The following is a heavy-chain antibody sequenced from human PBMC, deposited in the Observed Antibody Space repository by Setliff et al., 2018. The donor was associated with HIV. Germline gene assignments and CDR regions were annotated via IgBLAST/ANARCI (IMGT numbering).Heavy chain of an antibody. Sequence: GGSLRLSCVASGFSFNTACMTWVRQAPGKGLEWVSSISSSSSYIYYADSVKGRFTISRDNAKNSLYLQMNSLRAEDTAVYYCAKDIGTTHLYYFDSWGQGTLVTVSS. V-gene: IGHV3-21*01. D-gene: IGHD2-15*01. J-gene: IGHJ4*02. CDR3: AKDIGTTHLYYFDS. CDR2: ISSSSSYI. CDR1: GFSFNTAC.